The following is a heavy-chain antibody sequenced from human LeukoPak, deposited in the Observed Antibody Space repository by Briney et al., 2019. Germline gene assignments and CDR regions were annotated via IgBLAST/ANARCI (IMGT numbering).Heavy chain of an antibody. Sequence: ASVKVSCKPSGYTFTSYALSWVRQAPGQGLEWMGWMNPNSGNTGYAQKFQGRVTMTRNTSISTAYMELSSLRSEDTAVYYCAREKKIAAAGSDAFDIWGQGTMVTVSS. CDR1: GYTFTSYA. CDR3: AREKKIAAAGSDAFDI. CDR2: MNPNSGNT. J-gene: IGHJ3*02. D-gene: IGHD6-13*01. V-gene: IGHV1-8*02.